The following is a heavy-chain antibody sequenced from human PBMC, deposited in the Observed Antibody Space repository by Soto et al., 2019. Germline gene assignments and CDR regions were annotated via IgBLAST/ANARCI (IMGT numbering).Heavy chain of an antibody. J-gene: IGHJ6*03. CDR2: ISSSGSTI. Sequence: GGSLRLSCAASGFTFSDYCMSWIRQAPGKGLEWVSYISSSGSTIYYADSVKGRFTISRDNAKNSLYLQMNSLRAEDTAVYYCARDRVLLWFGELFPYYYYMDVWGKGTTVTVSS. CDR3: ARDRVLLWFGELFPYYYYMDV. CDR1: GFTFSDYC. V-gene: IGHV3-11*01. D-gene: IGHD3-10*01.